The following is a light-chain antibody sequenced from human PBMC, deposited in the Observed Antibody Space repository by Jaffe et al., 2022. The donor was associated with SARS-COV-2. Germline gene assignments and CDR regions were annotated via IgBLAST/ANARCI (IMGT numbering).Light chain of an antibody. CDR3: MQGTHWPWT. Sequence: DVVMTQSPLSLPVTLGQSASISCRSSQGLVYSNGNIYLNWFQQRPGQSPRRLIYEVSKRDSGVPDRFSGSGSGTDFTLRISRVEAEDVGLYYCMQGTHWPWTFGQGTKVEI. J-gene: IGKJ1*01. CDR2: EVS. V-gene: IGKV2-30*01. CDR1: QGLVYSNGNIY.